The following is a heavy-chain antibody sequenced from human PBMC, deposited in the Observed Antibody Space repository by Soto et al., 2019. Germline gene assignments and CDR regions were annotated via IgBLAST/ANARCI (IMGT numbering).Heavy chain of an antibody. J-gene: IGHJ6*02. CDR2: IYYSGST. CDR3: ARDLGCYSNSPNDYYYYGMDV. CDR1: GGSISSGGYY. Sequence: QVQLQESGPGLVKPSQTLSLTCTVSGGSISSGGYYWSWIRQHPGKGLEWIGYIYYSGSTYYNPSLRSRVTISVDTSKNQFSLKLRSVTAADTAVYYCARDLGCYSNSPNDYYYYGMDVWGQGTTVTVSS. D-gene: IGHD4-4*01. V-gene: IGHV4-31*03.